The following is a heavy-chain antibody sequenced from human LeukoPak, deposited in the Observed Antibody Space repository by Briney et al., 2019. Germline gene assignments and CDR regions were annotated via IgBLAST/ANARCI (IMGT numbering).Heavy chain of an antibody. D-gene: IGHD2-2*01. J-gene: IGHJ6*03. CDR2: ISYSGII. Sequence: TSETLSLTCAVYGGSFSGYYWSWIRQPPGQGLEWIGEISYSGIINYNPSLKSRVSISVDTSNSQFSLRLCSVTAADTAVYYCARAHRWCTGTSCYQERPQYYYYYMDVWGKGTTVTISS. V-gene: IGHV4-34*01. CDR3: ARAHRWCTGTSCYQERPQYYYYYMDV. CDR1: GGSFSGYY.